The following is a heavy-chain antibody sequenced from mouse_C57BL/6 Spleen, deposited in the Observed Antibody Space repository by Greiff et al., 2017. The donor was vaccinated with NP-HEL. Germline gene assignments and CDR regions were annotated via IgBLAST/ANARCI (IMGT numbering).Heavy chain of an antibody. J-gene: IGHJ4*01. CDR2: ISNLAYSI. Sequence: DVQLVESGGGLVQPGGSLKLSCAASGFTFSDYGMAWVRQAPRKGPEWVAFISNLAYSIYYADTVTGRFTISRENAKNTLYLEMSSLRSEDTAMYYCARLVRWDGGGAMDYWGQGTSVTVSS. V-gene: IGHV5-15*01. CDR3: ARLVRWDGGGAMDY. D-gene: IGHD4-1*01. CDR1: GFTFSDYG.